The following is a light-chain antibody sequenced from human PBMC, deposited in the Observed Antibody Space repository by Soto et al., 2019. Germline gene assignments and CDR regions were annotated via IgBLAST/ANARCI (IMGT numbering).Light chain of an antibody. CDR2: RAS. J-gene: IGKJ1*01. Sequence: IVMTQSPDTLTVSPGETVTLSCGASQSLSDNLAWYQQKTGQPPRLLIFRASTRASGIPARFSGGGSGTEFTITISRLQSEDFAVYYCQQYGNWPPWTFGPGTKVDIK. CDR1: QSLSDN. CDR3: QQYGNWPPWT. V-gene: IGKV3-15*01.